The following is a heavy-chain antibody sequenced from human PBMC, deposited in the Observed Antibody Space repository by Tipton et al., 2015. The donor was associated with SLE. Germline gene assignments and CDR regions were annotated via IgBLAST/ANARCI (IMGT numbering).Heavy chain of an antibody. CDR3: ARGGGSYSDAFDI. CDR2: IWYDGSNK. Sequence: SGFTFSSYGMHWVRQAPGKGLEWVAVIWYDGSNKYYADSVKGRFTISRDNSKNTLYLQMNSLRAEDTAVYYCARGGGSYSDAFDIWGQGTMVTVSS. J-gene: IGHJ3*02. CDR1: GFTFSSYG. V-gene: IGHV3-33*01. D-gene: IGHD1-26*01.